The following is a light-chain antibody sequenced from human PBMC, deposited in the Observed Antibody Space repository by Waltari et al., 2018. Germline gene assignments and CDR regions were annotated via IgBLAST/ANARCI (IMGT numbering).Light chain of an antibody. J-gene: IGLJ2*01. CDR2: ANN. CDR3: AAWDDSLNGWV. V-gene: IGLV1-44*01. Sequence: QSVLTQPPSVSGTPGQRVPISCSGRSSNIGINTVSWFLQFPGTAPKLLIYANNWRPPGVPDRFSGTKSGTSASLAISGLQSEDDATYYCAAWDDSLNGWVFGGGTKLTVL. CDR1: SSNIGINT.